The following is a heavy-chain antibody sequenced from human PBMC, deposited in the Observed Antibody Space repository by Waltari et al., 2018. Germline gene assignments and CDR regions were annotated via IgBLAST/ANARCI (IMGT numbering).Heavy chain of an antibody. CDR3: AAVMTFGGVIYNYFDY. V-gene: IGHV1-24*01. CDR2: LDPEDGEP. Sequence: QVQLVQSGAEVKKPGASVKVSCELSGYRLTERYMHWVRQVPGKGLEWMGNLDPEDGEPVYAQKFQGRVSMTEDTETNTAYMELTSLTSEDTALYFCAAVMTFGGVIYNYFDYWGQGTLVTVSS. D-gene: IGHD3-16*02. CDR1: GYRLTERY. J-gene: IGHJ4*02.